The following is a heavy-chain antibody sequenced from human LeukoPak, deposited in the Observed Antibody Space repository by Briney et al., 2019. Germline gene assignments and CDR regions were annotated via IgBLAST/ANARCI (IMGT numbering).Heavy chain of an antibody. V-gene: IGHV4-39*07. CDR2: IYYSGST. J-gene: IGHJ3*02. CDR3: ARGQEGIAVAEVAFDI. D-gene: IGHD6-19*01. CDR1: GGSISSSSYY. Sequence: SETLSLTCTVSGGSISSSSYYWGWIRQPPGKGLEWIGSIYYSGSTYYNPSLKSRVTISVDTSKNQFSLKLSSVTAADTAVYYCARGQEGIAVAEVAFDIWGQGTMVTVSS.